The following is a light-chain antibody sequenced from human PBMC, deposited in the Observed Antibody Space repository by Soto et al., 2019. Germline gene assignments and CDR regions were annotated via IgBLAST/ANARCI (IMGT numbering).Light chain of an antibody. J-gene: IGKJ1*01. CDR2: DAS. Sequence: DIHMTQSPSSLSVSVGDRVTITCRTSQNINAWLAWYQQRPGQAPKLLIYDASSVQSGVPSRFSGSGSGTEFTLTITSLQPDDFATYYCQQYNSYSPWTFGQGTKGDIK. CDR1: QNINAW. V-gene: IGKV1-5*01. CDR3: QQYNSYSPWT.